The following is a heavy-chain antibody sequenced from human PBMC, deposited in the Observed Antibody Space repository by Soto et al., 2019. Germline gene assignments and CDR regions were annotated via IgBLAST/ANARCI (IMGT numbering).Heavy chain of an antibody. V-gene: IGHV3-48*01. CDR3: ARDLGSSWYPEYFQH. CDR2: ISSSSSTI. Sequence: EVQLVESGGGLVQPGGSLRLSCAASGFTFSSYSMNWVRQAPGKGLEWVSYISSSSSTIYYADSVKGRFTISRDNAKNSMSLQMNSLRAEDTAVYYCARDLGSSWYPEYFQHWGQGTLVTVSS. J-gene: IGHJ1*01. CDR1: GFTFSSYS. D-gene: IGHD6-13*01.